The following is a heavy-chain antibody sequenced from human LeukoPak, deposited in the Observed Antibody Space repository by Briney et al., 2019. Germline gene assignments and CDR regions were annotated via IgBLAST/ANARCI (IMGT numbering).Heavy chain of an antibody. Sequence: GSLRLSCAASGFTFSSYEMNWVRQAPGKGLEWIGYIYYSGSTNYNPSLKSRVAISVDTSKNQFSLKLSSVTAADTAVYYCARDSLRGDAFDIWGQGTMVTVSS. CDR2: IYYSGST. CDR1: GFTFSSYE. V-gene: IGHV4-59*01. D-gene: IGHD4-17*01. CDR3: ARDSLRGDAFDI. J-gene: IGHJ3*02.